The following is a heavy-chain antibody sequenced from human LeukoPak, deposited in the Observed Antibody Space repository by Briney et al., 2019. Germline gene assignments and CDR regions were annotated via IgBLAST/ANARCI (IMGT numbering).Heavy chain of an antibody. D-gene: IGHD3-10*01. Sequence: PGGSLRLSCTASGFTFNSYGMHWVRQAPGKGLEWVTVISYDGSNKYYADSVKGRFTISRDNTKNTLYLQMNSLRVEDTAVYYCARGLGGTGDHWGQGTLVTVSS. J-gene: IGHJ4*02. CDR3: ARGLGGTGDH. CDR2: ISYDGSNK. V-gene: IGHV3-30*03. CDR1: GFTFNSYG.